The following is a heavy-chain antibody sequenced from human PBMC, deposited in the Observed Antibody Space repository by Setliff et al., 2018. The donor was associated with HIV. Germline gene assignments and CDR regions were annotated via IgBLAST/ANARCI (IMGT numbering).Heavy chain of an antibody. Sequence: SETLSLTCAVYGGSFSEYYWSRIRQSPGKGLEWIGEINHSGSTHYNPPLKSRATISVDTSKNQFSLRLNSVTAADTAVYYCARGATLLPGYSDRWEYFYMDVWGKGTTVTVSS. D-gene: IGHD5-12*01. CDR2: INHSGST. J-gene: IGHJ6*03. CDR3: ARGATLLPGYSDRWEYFYMDV. V-gene: IGHV4-34*01. CDR1: GGSFSEYY.